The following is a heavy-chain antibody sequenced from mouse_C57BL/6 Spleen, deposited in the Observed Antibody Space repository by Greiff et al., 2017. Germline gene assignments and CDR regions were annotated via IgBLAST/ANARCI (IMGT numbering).Heavy chain of an antibody. V-gene: IGHV1-22*01. CDR2: INPNNGGT. CDR1: GYTFTDYN. Sequence: VQLQQSGPELVKPGASVKMSCKASGYTFTDYNMHWVKQSHGKSLEWIGYINPNNGGTSYNQKFKGKATLTLNKSSSTAYMELRSLTSEDSAVYYCARNWYYYGRSQRGLFDYWGQGTTLTVSS. J-gene: IGHJ2*01. CDR3: ARNWYYYGRSQRGLFDY. D-gene: IGHD1-1*01.